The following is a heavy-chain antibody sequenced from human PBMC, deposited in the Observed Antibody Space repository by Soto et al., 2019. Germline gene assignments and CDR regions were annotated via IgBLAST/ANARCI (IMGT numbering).Heavy chain of an antibody. J-gene: IGHJ4*02. CDR3: ARESGDYGRPYFDY. D-gene: IGHD4-17*01. CDR1: GGTFTSFP. V-gene: IGHV1-69*01. CDR2: IIPTFDTT. Sequence: VQLVQSGAEVQKPGSSVKVSCKASGGTFTSFPFSWVRQAPGQGLEWMGGIIPTFDTTNYASKFQGRLTITADESTTTSYMELRGLTSVDTAIYYCARESGDYGRPYFDYWGQGTLVTVSS.